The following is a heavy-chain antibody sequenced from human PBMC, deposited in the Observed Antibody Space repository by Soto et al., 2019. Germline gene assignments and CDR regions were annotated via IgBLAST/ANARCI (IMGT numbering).Heavy chain of an antibody. CDR2: IGTAGDT. CDR3: ARGAYYYDSSGYYRFDP. Sequence: GGSLRLSCAASGFTFSSYDMHWVRQATGKGLEWVSAIGTAGDTYYPGSVKGRFTISRENAKNSLYLQMNSLRAGDTAVYYCARGAYYYDSSGYYRFDPWGQGPLVTVSS. V-gene: IGHV3-13*04. J-gene: IGHJ5*02. D-gene: IGHD3-22*01. CDR1: GFTFSSYD.